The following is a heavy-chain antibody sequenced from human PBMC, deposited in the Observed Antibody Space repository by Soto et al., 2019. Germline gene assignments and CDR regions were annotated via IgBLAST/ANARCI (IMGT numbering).Heavy chain of an antibody. D-gene: IGHD2-15*01. CDR2: ISSSGSHI. J-gene: IGHJ6*03. V-gene: IGHV3-21*01. CDR3: TRDGSGGSSEAYYYYYMDV. CDR1: GFTFSSYS. Sequence: EVQLVESGGGLVKPGGSLRLSCAASGFTFSSYSMNWVRQAPGKGLEWVSSISSSGSHIYYADSVKGRFTISRDNAKNSLYLQMNSLRAEDTAVYYCTRDGSGGSSEAYYYYYMDVWGKGTTVTVSS.